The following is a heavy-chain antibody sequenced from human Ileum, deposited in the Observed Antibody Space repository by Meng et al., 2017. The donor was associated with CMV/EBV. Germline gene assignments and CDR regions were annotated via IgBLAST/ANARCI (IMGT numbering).Heavy chain of an antibody. CDR1: GFTFRSHA. Sequence: GGSLRLSCAASGFTFRSHAMTWVRQAPGKGLEWVSAISGSGASTYYADSLKGRFTISRDNSKNTLYLQMNSLRVEDTAVYYCAKGRSSGWLDAFDMWGQGTMVTVSS. D-gene: IGHD3-22*01. CDR2: ISGSGAST. V-gene: IGHV3-23*01. CDR3: AKGRSSGWLDAFDM. J-gene: IGHJ3*02.